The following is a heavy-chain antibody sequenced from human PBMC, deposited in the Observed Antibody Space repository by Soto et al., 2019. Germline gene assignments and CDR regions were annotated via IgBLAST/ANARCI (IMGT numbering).Heavy chain of an antibody. D-gene: IGHD3-10*01. J-gene: IGHJ3*01. Sequence: GESLKISCKGSGYSFAGYWIGWVRQMPGKGLDWMGIIYPGDSDTRYSPSFHGQVTISADKSISTAYLQWSSLKASDTAMYFCARLPGVRGVFDGFNVWGQGTMVTVSS. V-gene: IGHV5-51*01. CDR3: ARLPGVRGVFDGFNV. CDR1: GYSFAGYW. CDR2: IYPGDSDT.